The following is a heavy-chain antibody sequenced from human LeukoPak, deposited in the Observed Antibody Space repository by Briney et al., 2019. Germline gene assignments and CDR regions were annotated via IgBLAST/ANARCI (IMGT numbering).Heavy chain of an antibody. V-gene: IGHV4-39*07. CDR2: IYYSGST. CDR3: ATMATRLNYYYYYMDV. J-gene: IGHJ6*03. Sequence: SETLSLTCTVSGGSISSSSYYWGWIRQPPGKGLEWIGSIYYSGSTYYNPSLKSRVTISVDTSKNQFSLKLSSVTAADTAVYYCATMATRLNYYYYYMDVWGKGTTVTISS. CDR1: GGSISSSSYY. D-gene: IGHD5-24*01.